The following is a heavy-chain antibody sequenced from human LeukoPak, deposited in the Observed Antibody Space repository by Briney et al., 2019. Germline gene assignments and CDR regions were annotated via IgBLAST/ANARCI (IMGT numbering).Heavy chain of an antibody. Sequence: ASVNVSFKSSVYTFTNYDINWVRQAAGQGLEWMGWMNPDSGDTGYAQKFHGGVTMTRDTSISTAHMELRSLRSEDTAVYYCARGTYVAVAGTVWGQGTLVTVSS. CDR1: VYTFTNYD. CDR3: ARGTYVAVAGTV. D-gene: IGHD6-19*01. V-gene: IGHV1-8*01. CDR2: MNPDSGDT. J-gene: IGHJ4*02.